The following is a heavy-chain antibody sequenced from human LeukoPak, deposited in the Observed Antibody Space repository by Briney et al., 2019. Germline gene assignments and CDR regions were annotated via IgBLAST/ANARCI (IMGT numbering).Heavy chain of an antibody. CDR1: GFTFSSYA. CDR2: ISGSGGST. CDR3: ATAQGHCSSTSCYVPWVQLQYYFDY. J-gene: IGHJ4*02. D-gene: IGHD2-2*01. V-gene: IGHV3-23*01. Sequence: GGSLRLSCAASGFTFSSYAMSWVRQAPGKGLEWVSAISGSGGSTYYADSVKGRFTISRDNSKNTLYLQMNSLRAEDAAVYYCATAQGHCSSTSCYVPWVQLQYYFDYWGQGTLVTVSS.